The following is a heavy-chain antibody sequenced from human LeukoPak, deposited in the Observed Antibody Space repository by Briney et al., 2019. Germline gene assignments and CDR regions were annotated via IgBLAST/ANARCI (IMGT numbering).Heavy chain of an antibody. Sequence: SRTLSLTCTVSAGSTSSGGYYWSWIRQHPGKGLEWTGYIYYSGSTYYNPSLKSRVTISVDTSKNQFSLKLSSVTAADTAVYYCARFTGTTEAVDYWGQGTLVTVSS. CDR3: ARFTGTTEAVDY. D-gene: IGHD1-7*01. CDR1: AGSTSSGGYY. CDR2: IYYSGST. V-gene: IGHV4-31*03. J-gene: IGHJ4*02.